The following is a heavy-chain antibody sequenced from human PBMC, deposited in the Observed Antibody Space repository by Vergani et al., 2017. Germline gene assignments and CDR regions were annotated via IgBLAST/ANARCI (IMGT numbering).Heavy chain of an antibody. Sequence: QVTLRESGPALVKPTQTLSLTCTFSGFSLSTSGMCVSWNRQPPGKALEWLALIDWDDDKYYSTSLKTRLTISKDTSKNQVSLTMTNMDPVDTATYYCARKRLRSGWLDYWGQGTLVTVSS. CDR2: IDWDDDK. V-gene: IGHV2-70*01. CDR1: GFSLSTSGMC. J-gene: IGHJ4*02. CDR3: ARKRLRSGWLDY. D-gene: IGHD6-19*01.